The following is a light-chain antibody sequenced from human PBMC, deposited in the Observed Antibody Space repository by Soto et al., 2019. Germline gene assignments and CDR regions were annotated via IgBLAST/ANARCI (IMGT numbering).Light chain of an antibody. J-gene: IGLJ3*02. CDR3: QVWDSSSDHPNWV. V-gene: IGLV3-21*04. CDR2: YDS. CDR1: NIGSKS. Sequence: SYELTQPPSVSVAPGKTARITCGGNNIGSKSVHWYQQKPGQAPVLVIYYDSDRPSGIPERFSGSNSGNTATLTISRVEAGDEADYYCQVWDSSSDHPNWVFGGGTKLTAL.